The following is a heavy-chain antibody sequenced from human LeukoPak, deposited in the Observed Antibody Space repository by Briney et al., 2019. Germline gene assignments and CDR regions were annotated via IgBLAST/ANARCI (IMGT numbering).Heavy chain of an antibody. J-gene: IGHJ4*02. Sequence: GGSLRLSCAASGFTFSSYGMHWVRRAPGRGVGGGAVISYDGSNTYYADSVKGRFTISRDNSKNTLYLQMNSLRAEDTAVYYCAKDSVRGSYYLDYWGQGTLVTVSS. CDR2: ISYDGSNT. CDR3: AKDSVRGSYYLDY. V-gene: IGHV3-30*18. CDR1: GFTFSSYG. D-gene: IGHD1-26*01.